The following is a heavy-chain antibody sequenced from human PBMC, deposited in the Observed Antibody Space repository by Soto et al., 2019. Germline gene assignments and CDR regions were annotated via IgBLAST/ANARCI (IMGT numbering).Heavy chain of an antibody. CDR1: GYIFTSYW. D-gene: IGHD6-6*01. V-gene: IGHV5-51*01. CDR3: ARYLYSSSLYYYYGMDV. CDR2: IYPGDSDT. J-gene: IGHJ6*02. Sequence: AESLKISCKGSGYIFTSYWICCFLQWPGEVLEWMGIIYPGDSDTRYSPSFQGQVTISADKSISTAYLQWSSLKASDTAMYYCARYLYSSSLYYYYGMDVWGQGTTVTVSS.